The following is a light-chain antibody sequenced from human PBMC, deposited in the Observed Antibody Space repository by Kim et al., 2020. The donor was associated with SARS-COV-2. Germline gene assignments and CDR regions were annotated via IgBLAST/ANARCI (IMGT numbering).Light chain of an antibody. J-gene: IGKJ1*01. V-gene: IGKV1-6*01. CDR1: QGIRND. CDR3: QQDHNYPRT. CDR2: AAS. Sequence: ATVGDRVTIPCRASQGIRNDLGWYQQKPGKAPKLLIFAASALQSGVPSRFSGSGSGTEFTLTISSLQPEDFATYFCQQDHNYPRTFGQGTKVDIK.